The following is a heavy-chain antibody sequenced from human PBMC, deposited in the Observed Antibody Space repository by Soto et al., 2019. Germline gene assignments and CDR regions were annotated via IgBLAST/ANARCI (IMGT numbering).Heavy chain of an antibody. J-gene: IGHJ3*02. D-gene: IGHD2-2*01. CDR3: ARRAPAADNAFDI. V-gene: IGHV4-34*01. CDR2: INHSGST. Sequence: QVQLQQWGAGLLKPSETLSLTCAVYGGSFSGYYWSWIRQPPGKGLEWIGEINHSGSTNYNPSLKSRVTISVDTSKNQFSLKLSYVTAADTAVYYCARRAPAADNAFDIWGQGTMVTVSS. CDR1: GGSFSGYY.